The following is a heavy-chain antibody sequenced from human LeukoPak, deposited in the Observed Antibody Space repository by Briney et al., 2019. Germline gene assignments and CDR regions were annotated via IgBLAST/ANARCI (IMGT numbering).Heavy chain of an antibody. CDR1: GFTVSSNY. V-gene: IGHV3-53*01. Sequence: PGGSLRLSCAASGFTVSSNYMGWVRQAPGKGLEWVSVIYSGGSTYYADSVKGRFTISRDNSKNTLYLQMNSLRAEDTAVYYCAREVVAATFDPWGQGTLVTVSS. J-gene: IGHJ5*02. CDR2: IYSGGST. CDR3: AREVVAATFDP. D-gene: IGHD2-15*01.